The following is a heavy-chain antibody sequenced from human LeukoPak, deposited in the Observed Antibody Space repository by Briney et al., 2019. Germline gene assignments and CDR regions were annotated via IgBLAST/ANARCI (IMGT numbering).Heavy chain of an antibody. D-gene: IGHD3-9*01. CDR1: GVSISSYY. CDR2: IYDSGST. J-gene: IGHJ4*02. CDR3: ARHGRGYSILTGYYIGGIDY. Sequence: PSETLSLTCTVSGVSISSYYWSWIRQPPGKGLEWIGNIYDSGSTNYNPSLKSRLTISVDTSKNQCSLKLSSVTAADTAVYYCARHGRGYSILTGYYIGGIDYWGQGTLVTVSS. V-gene: IGHV4-59*08.